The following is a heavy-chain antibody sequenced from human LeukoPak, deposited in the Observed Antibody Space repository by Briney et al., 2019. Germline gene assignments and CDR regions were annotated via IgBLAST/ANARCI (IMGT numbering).Heavy chain of an antibody. CDR3: ATARNWGTVELYVIDY. D-gene: IGHD7-27*01. Sequence: ASVKVSCKVSGYTLTELSMHWVRQAPGKGLEWMGGFDPEDGETIYAQKFQGRVTMTEDTSTDTAYMELSSLRSEDTAVYYCATARNWGTVELYVIDYWGQGTLVTVSS. V-gene: IGHV1-24*01. J-gene: IGHJ4*02. CDR1: GYTLTELS. CDR2: FDPEDGET.